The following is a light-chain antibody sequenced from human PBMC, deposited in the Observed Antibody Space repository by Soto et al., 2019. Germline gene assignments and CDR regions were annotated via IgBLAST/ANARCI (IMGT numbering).Light chain of an antibody. CDR2: GAS. Sequence: EIVLMQSPGTLPLSTGERATLSCRASHSVGTYLVWYQQKPGQAPRLLIYGASTRATGIPDRFSGSGSGTDFTLTIGRLEPEDFAVYYCQQYGSSPQTFGQGTKVDIK. CDR1: HSVGTY. CDR3: QQYGSSPQT. V-gene: IGKV3-20*01. J-gene: IGKJ1*01.